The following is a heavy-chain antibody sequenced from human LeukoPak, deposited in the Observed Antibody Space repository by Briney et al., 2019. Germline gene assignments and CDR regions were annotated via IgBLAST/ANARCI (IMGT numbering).Heavy chain of an antibody. CDR1: GGSISSYY. CDR2: IYYSGST. V-gene: IGHV4-59*01. J-gene: IGHJ4*02. Sequence: SETLSLTCTVSGGSISSYYWSWIPQPPGKGLEWIGYIYYSGSTNYNPSLKSRVTISVDTSKNQFSLKLSSVTAADTAVYYCARVGRGGVVSAATEYFDYWGQGTLVTVSS. D-gene: IGHD2-2*01. CDR3: ARVGRGGVVSAATEYFDY.